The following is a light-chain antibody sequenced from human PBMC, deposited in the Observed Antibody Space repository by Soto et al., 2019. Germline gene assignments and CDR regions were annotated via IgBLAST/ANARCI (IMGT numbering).Light chain of an antibody. J-gene: IGKJ1*01. CDR1: QSVSSN. CDR3: QQYNNWWT. CDR2: GAS. Sequence: ETVMTQSPATLSVSPGERATISCRASQSVSSNLAWYQQKTGQAPRLLIYGASTRATGIPARFSGSGSGTEFTLTISSLQSEDFAVYYCQQYNNWWTFGQGTKVDIK. V-gene: IGKV3-15*01.